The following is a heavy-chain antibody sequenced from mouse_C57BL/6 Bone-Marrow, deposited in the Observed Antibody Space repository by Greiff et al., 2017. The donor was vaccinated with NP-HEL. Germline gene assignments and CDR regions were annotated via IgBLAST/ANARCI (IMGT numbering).Heavy chain of an antibody. CDR3: AKTTRYAMDY. CDR2: ISSGSSTI. CDR1: GFTFSDYG. J-gene: IGHJ4*01. V-gene: IGHV5-17*01. Sequence: EVQLVESGGGLVKPGGSLKLSCAASGFTFSDYGMHWVRQAPEKGLEWVAYISSGSSTIYYADTVKGRFTISRDNAKNTLFLQMTSLRSEDTAMYYCAKTTRYAMDYWGQGTSVTVSS. D-gene: IGHD1-1*01.